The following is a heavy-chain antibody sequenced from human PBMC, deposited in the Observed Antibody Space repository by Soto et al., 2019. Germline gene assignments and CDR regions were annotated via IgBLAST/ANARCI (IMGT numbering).Heavy chain of an antibody. CDR3: ARDTRIGGYYYGMDV. J-gene: IGHJ6*02. Sequence: SEILSLTCAVSGVSISSTNWWSWARQPPGKGLEWIGEIYHSGSTNYNPSLKSRVTISVDKSKNQFSLKLNSVTAADTAVYYCARDTRIGGYYYGMDVWGQGTTVTVSS. CDR1: GVSISSTNW. D-gene: IGHD1-26*01. CDR2: IYHSGST. V-gene: IGHV4-4*02.